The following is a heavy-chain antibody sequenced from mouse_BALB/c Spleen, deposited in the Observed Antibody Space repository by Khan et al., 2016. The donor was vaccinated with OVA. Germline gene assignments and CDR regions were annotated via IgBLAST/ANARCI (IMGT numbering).Heavy chain of an antibody. Sequence: IQLVQSGPDLVKPGASVKISCKASGYSFTGYYIHWVKQSHGKSLKWIGRVNPNNGGTSYNQKFKGKAILTVDKSSNTAFMELRSLTSEDSAVYSCAIYHGYFDVWGAGTTVTVSS. CDR1: GYSFTGYY. J-gene: IGHJ1*01. CDR3: AIYHGYFDV. CDR2: VNPNNGGT. V-gene: IGHV1-26*01.